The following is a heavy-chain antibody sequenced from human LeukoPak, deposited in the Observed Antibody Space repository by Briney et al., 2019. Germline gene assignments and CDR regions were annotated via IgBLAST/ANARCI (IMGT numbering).Heavy chain of an antibody. V-gene: IGHV3-11*01. D-gene: IGHD5-24*01. Sequence: GGSLRLSCAASGFTFSDYYMSWIRQAPGEGLEWVSYISSSGSTIYYADSVKGRFTISRDNAKNSLYLQMNSLRAEDTAVYYCARVSANGYNHDAFDIWGQGTMVTVSS. CDR3: ARVSANGYNHDAFDI. J-gene: IGHJ3*02. CDR2: ISSSGSTI. CDR1: GFTFSDYY.